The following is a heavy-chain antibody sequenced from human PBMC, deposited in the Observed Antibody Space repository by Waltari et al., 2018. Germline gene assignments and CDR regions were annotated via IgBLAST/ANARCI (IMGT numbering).Heavy chain of an antibody. D-gene: IGHD2-15*01. CDR3: AHKPLYCRGGSCHDAFDI. J-gene: IGHJ3*02. CDR2: IYWNDDK. Sequence: QITLKESGPTLVKPTQTLTLTCTFSGFSLSTSGVAVGWIRRPPGKALEWLALIYWNDDKRYSPSLKSRLTITKDTSKNQVVLTMTNMDPVDTATYYCAHKPLYCRGGSCHDAFDIWGQGTMVTVSS. V-gene: IGHV2-5*01. CDR1: GFSLSTSGVA.